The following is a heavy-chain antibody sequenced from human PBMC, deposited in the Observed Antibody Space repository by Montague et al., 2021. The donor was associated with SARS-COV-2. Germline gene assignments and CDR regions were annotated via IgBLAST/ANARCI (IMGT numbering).Heavy chain of an antibody. CDR1: GFTFSSYS. CDR2: ISSSSSTI. V-gene: IGHV3-48*04. CDR3: ARDLRWGYYDILTGYYRPLDY. Sequence: SLRLSCEAYGFTFSSYSMNWVRQAPGKGLEWVSYISSSSSTIYYXDSXQGRFTISRDNAKNSLYLQMNSLRAEDTAVYYCARDLRWGYYDILTGYYRPLDYWGQGTLVTVSS. D-gene: IGHD3-9*01. J-gene: IGHJ4*02.